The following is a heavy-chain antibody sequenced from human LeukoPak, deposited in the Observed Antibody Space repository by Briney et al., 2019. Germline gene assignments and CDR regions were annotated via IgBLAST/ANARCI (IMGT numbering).Heavy chain of an antibody. CDR1: GFTVSSNY. J-gene: IGHJ4*02. CDR3: ARDRLGYYDSSGYLPSGY. CDR2: IYSGGST. D-gene: IGHD3-22*01. Sequence: GGSLRLSCAASGFTVSSNYMSWVRQAPGKGLEWVSVIYSGGSTYYADSVKGRFTISRDNSKNTLYLQMNSLRAEDTAVYYCARDRLGYYDSSGYLPSGYWGQGTLVTVSS. V-gene: IGHV3-66*01.